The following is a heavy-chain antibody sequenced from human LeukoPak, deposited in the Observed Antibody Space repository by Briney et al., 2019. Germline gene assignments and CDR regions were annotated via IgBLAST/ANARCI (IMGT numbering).Heavy chain of an antibody. V-gene: IGHV3-30*02. J-gene: IGHJ4*02. D-gene: IGHD6-19*01. CDR2: LQYDGNKR. CDR3: ANTMYSSAWSPFDY. CDR1: TFTFSSYG. Sequence: GGSLRLSCAESTFTFSSYGMHWVRQALGEGLEWVAFLQYDGNKRYYADSVKGRFTISRDNSKNTLYLQMNGLRPEDTALYYCANTMYSSAWSPFDYWGRGTLVTVSS.